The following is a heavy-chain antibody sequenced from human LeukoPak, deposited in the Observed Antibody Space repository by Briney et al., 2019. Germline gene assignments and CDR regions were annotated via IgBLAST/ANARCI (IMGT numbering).Heavy chain of an antibody. CDR3: ARTSSSGLVGGYYFDY. Sequence: SETLSLTCTVSGGSISSYYWSWIRQPPGKGLQWIGSIHHSGSTCYNPSLKSRVTISVDTSKNQFSLKLSSVTAADTAVYYCARTSSSGLVGGYYFDYWGQGTLVTVSS. CDR2: IHHSGST. CDR1: GGSISSYY. J-gene: IGHJ4*02. D-gene: IGHD6-19*01. V-gene: IGHV4-4*09.